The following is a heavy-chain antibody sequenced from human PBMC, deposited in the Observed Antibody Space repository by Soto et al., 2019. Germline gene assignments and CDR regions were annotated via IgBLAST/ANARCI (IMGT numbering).Heavy chain of an antibody. CDR3: ARQSYFDGAGYYLGWFDP. V-gene: IGHV4-39*01. D-gene: IGHD3-22*01. CDR2: LNYGGTT. CDR1: GASMTSSIYY. Sequence: SETLSLTCSVSGASMTSSIYYWAWIRQAPGKGLEWIGSLNYGGTTYHSPSLEGRVTMSVDTSKKEFSLNVISVTAADTAIYYCARQSYFDGAGYYLGWFDPWGQGTLVTVSS. J-gene: IGHJ5*02.